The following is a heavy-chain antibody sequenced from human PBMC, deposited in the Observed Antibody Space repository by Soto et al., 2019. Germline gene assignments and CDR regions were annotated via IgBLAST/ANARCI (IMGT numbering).Heavy chain of an antibody. V-gene: IGHV4-30-4*01. J-gene: IGHJ5*01. D-gene: IGHD2-15*01. CDR1: GDSISTVDYF. CDR2: IYKSTTT. Sequence: SETLSLTCSVSGDSISTVDYFWAWIRQPPGQALEYIGYIYKSTTTYYNPSFESRVAISLDASKSQFSLTVTSVTAADTAVYFCARGRYCLTGRCFPNWFDSWGQGTLVTVSS. CDR3: ARGRYCLTGRCFPNWFDS.